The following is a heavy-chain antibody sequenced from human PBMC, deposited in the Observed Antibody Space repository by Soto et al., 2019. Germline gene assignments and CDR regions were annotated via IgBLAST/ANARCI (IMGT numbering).Heavy chain of an antibody. D-gene: IGHD1-26*01. V-gene: IGHV1-2*02. Sequence: ASVKVSCKASGYTFTGYYVHWVRQAPGQGLEWMGWINPNSGDTYLAQRFQGRVTMNRDTSIGTAYMELRGLTSDDTAEYYCAKGGAIVAAGTRAYLYNAMDVWGQGTTVTVSS. J-gene: IGHJ6*02. CDR3: AKGGAIVAAGTRAYLYNAMDV. CDR1: GYTFTGYY. CDR2: INPNSGDT.